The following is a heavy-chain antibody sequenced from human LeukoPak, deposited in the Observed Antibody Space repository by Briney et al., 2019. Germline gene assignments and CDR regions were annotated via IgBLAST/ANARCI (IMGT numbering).Heavy chain of an antibody. D-gene: IGHD6-19*01. CDR1: GFTFSSYA. V-gene: IGHV3-23*01. CDR3: AFGAVDAFDY. Sequence: TWGSLRLSCAASGFTFSSYAMSWIRQAPGKGLEWVSAISGSGGSTYYADSVKGRITISRDNTNNTLYLQINSLRAEDTAVYYCAFGAVDAFDYWGQGTLATVSS. CDR2: ISGSGGST. J-gene: IGHJ4*02.